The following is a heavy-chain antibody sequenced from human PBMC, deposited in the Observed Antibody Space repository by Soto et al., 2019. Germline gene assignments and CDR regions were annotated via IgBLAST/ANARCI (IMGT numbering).Heavy chain of an antibody. J-gene: IGHJ4*02. Sequence: GGSLRLSCAASGFTFSSYAMSWVRQAPGKGLEWVSAISGSGGSTYYADSVKGRFTISRDNSKNTLYLQMNSLRAEDTAVYYCAKDLRYYYDSSSDYWGQGTLVTVSS. V-gene: IGHV3-23*01. CDR2: ISGSGGST. CDR1: GFTFSSYA. CDR3: AKDLRYYYDSSSDY. D-gene: IGHD3-22*01.